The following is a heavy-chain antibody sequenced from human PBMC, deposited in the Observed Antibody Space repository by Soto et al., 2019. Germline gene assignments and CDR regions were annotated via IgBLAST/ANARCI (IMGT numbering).Heavy chain of an antibody. J-gene: IGHJ4*02. CDR3: ARAPETPPIVRVVVPYFFDS. Sequence: SETLSLTCAVSGGSIVSDNYFWSWIRQPPGKGLEWVGYIYYSGSTYYNPSLKGRVIISSDTSKNQFSLSVSSVTAADTAVYYCARAPETPPIVRVVVPYFFDSWGQGTLVTSPQ. V-gene: IGHV4-30-2*05. CDR1: GGSIVSDNYF. D-gene: IGHD3-16*02. CDR2: IYYSGST.